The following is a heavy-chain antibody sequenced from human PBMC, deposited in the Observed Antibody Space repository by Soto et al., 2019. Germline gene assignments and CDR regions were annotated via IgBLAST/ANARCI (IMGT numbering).Heavy chain of an antibody. CDR3: ARDVDERLTGYYIHFDY. D-gene: IGHD3-9*01. J-gene: IGHJ4*02. V-gene: IGHV1-18*01. CDR1: DYTFASYG. Sequence: AASVKVSCKASDYTFASYGVSWVRQAPGQGLEWMGWISAYTGNTNYAQKFQGRVALTTDTSTTTAYMELRSLTSDDTAVYYCARDVDERLTGYYIHFDYWGQGTQVTVSA. CDR2: ISAYTGNT.